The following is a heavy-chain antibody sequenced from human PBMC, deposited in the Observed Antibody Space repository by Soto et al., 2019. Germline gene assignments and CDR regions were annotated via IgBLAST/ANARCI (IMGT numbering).Heavy chain of an antibody. CDR1: GFSFTTYA. Sequence: PGGSLRLSGSASGFSFTTYAMHWVRQAPGKGLEWVAVISDDGSIKYYADSVKGRFTISRDNSKNTFYLQMNSLRGDDTALYYCARAIETAMDPCDYWGQGALVTVSS. D-gene: IGHD5-18*01. CDR2: ISDDGSIK. V-gene: IGHV3-30-3*01. J-gene: IGHJ4*02. CDR3: ARAIETAMDPCDY.